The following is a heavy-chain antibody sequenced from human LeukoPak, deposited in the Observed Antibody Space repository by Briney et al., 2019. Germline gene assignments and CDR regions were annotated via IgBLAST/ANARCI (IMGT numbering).Heavy chain of an antibody. V-gene: IGHV3-7*01. CDR2: IKEDGSEK. Sequence: GGSLRLSCAASRFTFISYWMSWVRQAPGKGPEWVANIKEDGSEKNYVDSVKGRFTISRDNAKNSLYLQMNSLRAEDTAVYYCARLVAPRLFGVVIPTGWYFDYWGQGTLVTVSS. CDR3: ARLVAPRLFGVVIPTGWYFDY. CDR1: RFTFISYW. J-gene: IGHJ4*02. D-gene: IGHD3-3*01.